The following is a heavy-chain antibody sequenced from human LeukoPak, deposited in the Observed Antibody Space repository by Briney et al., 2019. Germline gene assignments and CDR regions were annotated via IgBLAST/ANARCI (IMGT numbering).Heavy chain of an antibody. CDR1: GFTFSNYG. Sequence: GRSLRLSCATSGFTFSNYGMHWVRQAPGKGLEWVAVVSYEGKSQYYADSVKGRFTISRDSAKNTLYLEMNSLRAEDTAVYYCAKDRYYSGGSCNYDALDCWGQGTLVAVSS. CDR3: AKDRYYSGGSCNYDALDC. D-gene: IGHD2-15*01. CDR2: VSYEGKSQ. J-gene: IGHJ4*02. V-gene: IGHV3-30*18.